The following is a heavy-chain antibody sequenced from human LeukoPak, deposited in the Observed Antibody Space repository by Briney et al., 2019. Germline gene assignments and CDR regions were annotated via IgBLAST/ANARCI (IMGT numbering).Heavy chain of an antibody. Sequence: GGSLRLSCAASGFTFSSYWMSWVRQAPGKGLEWVANIKQDGSEKYYVDSVKGRFTISRDNAKNSLYLQMNSLRAEDTAVYYCARAPPEIAARLGFDYWGQGTLVTVSS. CDR1: GFTFSSYW. CDR3: ARAPPEIAARLGFDY. D-gene: IGHD6-6*01. V-gene: IGHV3-7*01. CDR2: IKQDGSEK. J-gene: IGHJ4*02.